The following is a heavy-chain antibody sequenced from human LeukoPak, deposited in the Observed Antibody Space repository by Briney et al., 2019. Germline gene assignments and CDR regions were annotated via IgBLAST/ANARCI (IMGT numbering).Heavy chain of an antibody. Sequence: SETLSLTCTVSSASISSSPYYWGWIRQSPGKGLEWIGSISYSGTTYYNPSLKSRVTISVDTSKNHFSLKLSSVTAADTAVYYCAANSADYNTLGSSYKVWGQGTLVTVSS. V-gene: IGHV4-39*02. CDR3: AANSADYNTLGSSYKV. J-gene: IGHJ4*02. CDR1: SASISSSPYY. CDR2: ISYSGTT. D-gene: IGHD3-10*01.